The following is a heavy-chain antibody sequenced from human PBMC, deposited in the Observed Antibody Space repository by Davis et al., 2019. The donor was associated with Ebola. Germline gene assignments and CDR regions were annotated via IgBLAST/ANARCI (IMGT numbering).Heavy chain of an antibody. J-gene: IGHJ3*02. Sequence: PGGSLRLSCVASGFTFIDHYMDWVRQAPGQGLEWVARIRNKDNSYTTEYAASVKGRFSISRDDSENSHYLQMNSLKTEDSAVYYCARGSVGTAFRAFDIWGQGTMVTVSS. CDR2: IRNKDNSYTT. CDR3: ARGSVGTAFRAFDI. V-gene: IGHV3-72*01. D-gene: IGHD5-18*01. CDR1: GFTFIDHY.